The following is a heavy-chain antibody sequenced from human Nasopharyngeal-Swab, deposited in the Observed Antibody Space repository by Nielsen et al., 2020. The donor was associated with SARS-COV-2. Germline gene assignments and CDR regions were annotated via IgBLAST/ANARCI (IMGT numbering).Heavy chain of an antibody. CDR2: ISGSGGST. J-gene: IGHJ5*02. D-gene: IGHD3-10*01. V-gene: IGHV3-23*01. Sequence: GASLNISCAASGFTFSSYAMRWVRQAPGKGLEWVSAISGSGGSTYYADSVKGRFTISRDNSKNTLYLQMNSLRAEDTAVYYCAKHGLLWFGELSRWFDPWGQGTLVTVSS. CDR3: AKHGLLWFGELSRWFDP. CDR1: GFTFSSYA.